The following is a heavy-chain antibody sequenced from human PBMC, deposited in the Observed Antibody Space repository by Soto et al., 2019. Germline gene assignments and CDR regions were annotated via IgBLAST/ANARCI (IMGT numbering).Heavy chain of an antibody. J-gene: IGHJ5*02. CDR3: AREAREDEQLVWDVRDWFDP. CDR2: INPSGGST. D-gene: IGHD6-6*01. Sequence: GASVKVSCKASGYTFTSYYMHWVRQAPGQGLEWMGIINPSGGSTSYAQKFQGRVTMTRDTSTSTVYMELSNLRSEDTAVYYCAREAREDEQLVWDVRDWFDPWGQGTLVTVSS. V-gene: IGHV1-46*01. CDR1: GYTFTSYY.